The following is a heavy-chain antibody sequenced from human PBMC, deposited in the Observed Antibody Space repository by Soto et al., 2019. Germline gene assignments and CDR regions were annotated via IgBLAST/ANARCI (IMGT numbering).Heavy chain of an antibody. CDR1: RGSITNYF. V-gene: IGHV4-59*01. D-gene: IGHD3-10*01. Sequence: SETLSLTCTVSRGSITNYFWTWIRQSPGRGLEWIGYIYYRGSTNYNPSLKSRVTISVDTSKNQFSLKLSSVTAADTAVYYCERSFGGAFELAFDIWGQGTMVTVSS. J-gene: IGHJ3*02. CDR3: ERSFGGAFELAFDI. CDR2: IYYRGST.